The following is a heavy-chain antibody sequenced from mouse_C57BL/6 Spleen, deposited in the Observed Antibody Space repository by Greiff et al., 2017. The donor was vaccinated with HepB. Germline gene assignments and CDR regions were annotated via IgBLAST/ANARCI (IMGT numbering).Heavy chain of an antibody. CDR2: IRNKANGYTT. J-gene: IGHJ3*01. V-gene: IGHV7-3*01. CDR1: GFTFTDYY. D-gene: IGHD2-4*01. Sequence: DVQLVESGGGLVQPGGSLSLSCAASGFTFTDYYMSWVRQPPGKALEWLGFIRNKANGYTTEYSASVKGRFTISRDNSQSILYLQMNALRAEDSATYYCARRGYDWAWFAYWGQGTLVTVSA. CDR3: ARRGYDWAWFAY.